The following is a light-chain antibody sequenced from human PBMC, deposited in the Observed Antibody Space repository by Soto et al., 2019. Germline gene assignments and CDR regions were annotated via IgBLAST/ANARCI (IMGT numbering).Light chain of an antibody. CDR2: GND. CDR1: SSNIGSNT. J-gene: IGLJ2*01. V-gene: IGLV1-44*01. CDR3: ASWDDSLNGVV. Sequence: QSVLTQPPSASGTPGQRVSISCSGGSSNIGSNTVNWYQQLPGAAPKLFIFGNDARPSGVPDRFSGSKSGTSASLAISGLQSEVEADYYCASWDDSLNGVVFGGGTKLTVL.